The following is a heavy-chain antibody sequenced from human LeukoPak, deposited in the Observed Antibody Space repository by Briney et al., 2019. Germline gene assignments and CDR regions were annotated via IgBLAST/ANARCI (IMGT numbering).Heavy chain of an antibody. V-gene: IGHV1-2*02. CDR1: GYTFTGYY. Sequence: AASVKVSCKASGYTFTGYYMHWVRQAPGQGLEWMGWINPNSGGTNYAQKFQGRVTMTRDTSISTAYMELSRLRSDDTAVYYCAKSGYSYGPGNYYFDYWGQGTLVTVSS. D-gene: IGHD5-18*01. J-gene: IGHJ4*02. CDR2: INPNSGGT. CDR3: AKSGYSYGPGNYYFDY.